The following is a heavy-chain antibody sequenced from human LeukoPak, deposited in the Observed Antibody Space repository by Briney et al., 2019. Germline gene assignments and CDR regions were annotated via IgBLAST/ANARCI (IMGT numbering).Heavy chain of an antibody. CDR3: AKGDSYYDLLTCFDF. J-gene: IGHJ4*02. D-gene: IGHD3-9*01. CDR2: FSGTSTLT. V-gene: IGHV3-23*01. Sequence: QSGGSLRLSCAASGFDFSHYGMSWVRQSPGKGLEWVSTFSGTSTLTYYADSVKGRFTISRDDSKNVLYLQMNSLRDVDTAVYYCAKGDSYYDLLTCFDFWGPGTLITVSS. CDR1: GFDFSHYG.